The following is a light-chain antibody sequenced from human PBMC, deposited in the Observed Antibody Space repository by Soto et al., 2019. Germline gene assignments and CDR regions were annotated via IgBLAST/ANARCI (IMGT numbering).Light chain of an antibody. CDR2: KAS. CDR3: QQYHIYSGT. Sequence: DIKITQSPSSLSASVGDRVTITCRASQTIDSWLAWYQQRPGKPPNLLIYKASTLASGVPSRFGGSGSGTEFTLTINSLQPDDFATYYCQQYHIYSGTFGQGTKVDI. J-gene: IGKJ1*01. CDR1: QTIDSW. V-gene: IGKV1-5*03.